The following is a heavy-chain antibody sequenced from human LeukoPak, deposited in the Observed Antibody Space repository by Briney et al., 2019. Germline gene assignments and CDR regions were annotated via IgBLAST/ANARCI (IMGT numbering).Heavy chain of an antibody. D-gene: IGHD3-10*01. CDR2: ISSSSSYI. Sequence: GGSLRLSCAASGFTVSSNYMSWVRQAPGKGLEWVSSISSSSSYIYYADSVKGRFTISRDNAKNSLYLQMNSLRAEDTAVYYCARDAYYGSGSYLYYGMDVWGQGTTVTVSS. CDR1: GFTVSSNY. CDR3: ARDAYYGSGSYLYYGMDV. V-gene: IGHV3-21*01. J-gene: IGHJ6*02.